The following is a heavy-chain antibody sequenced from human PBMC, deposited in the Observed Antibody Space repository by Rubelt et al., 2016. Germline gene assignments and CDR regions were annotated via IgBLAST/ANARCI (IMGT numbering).Heavy chain of an antibody. CDR3: ASPPYDILTGYDYYYGMDV. Sequence: QVQLVQSGAEVKKPGSSVKVSCKASGGTFSSYAISWVRQAPGQGLEWMGGIIHIFGPANYAQKFQGRVTITADKSTGTAYMELSSLRSEDTAVYYCASPPYDILTGYDYYYGMDVWGQGTTVTVSS. CDR2: IIHIFGPA. D-gene: IGHD3-9*01. CDR1: GGTFSSYA. V-gene: IGHV1-69*06. J-gene: IGHJ6*02.